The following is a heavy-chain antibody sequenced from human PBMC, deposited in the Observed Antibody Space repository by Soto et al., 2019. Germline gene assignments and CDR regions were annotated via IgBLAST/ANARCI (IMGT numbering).Heavy chain of an antibody. Sequence: PSETLSLTCTVSGGSISSYYWSWIRQPPGKELEWIAYIYDSGSTNYNPSRKSRVTISVDTSKNQFSLKLSSVTAADTAVYYCGGSLFYDILTGYNPIDYWGQGTLVTVSS. CDR1: GGSISSYY. J-gene: IGHJ4*02. D-gene: IGHD3-9*01. CDR2: IYDSGST. V-gene: IGHV4-59*01. CDR3: GGSLFYDILTGYNPIDY.